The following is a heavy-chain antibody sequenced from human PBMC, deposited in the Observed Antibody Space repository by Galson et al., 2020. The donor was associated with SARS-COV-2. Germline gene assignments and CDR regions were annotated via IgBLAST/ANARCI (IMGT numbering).Heavy chain of an antibody. D-gene: IGHD3-22*01. Sequence: TGGSLRLSCAASGFTFSYYAMSWVRQAPGKGLEWVSTISGSGGSTYYPDSVKGRFTISRDNSKNTLYLQMNSLRAEDTAVYYCAKDGGRYYDYIGYYSDYWGQGTLVTASS. CDR3: AKDGGRYYDYIGYYSDY. V-gene: IGHV3-23*01. CDR2: ISGSGGST. J-gene: IGHJ4*02. CDR1: GFTFSYYA.